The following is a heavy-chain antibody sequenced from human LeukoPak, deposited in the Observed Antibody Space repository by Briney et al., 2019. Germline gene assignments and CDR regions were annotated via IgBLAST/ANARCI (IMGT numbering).Heavy chain of an antibody. D-gene: IGHD1-26*01. CDR3: ARDLGGRYSSENWFDP. J-gene: IGHJ5*02. CDR2: IYSSGRT. Sequence: SETLSLTCSVSGDSINSGSYYWSWIRQPAGKGLEWIGRIYSSGRTNYNPSLKSRVTISIDTSKNQFSLRLSSVTAAGTAVYYCARDLGGRYSSENWFDPWGQGTLVTVSS. CDR1: GDSINSGSYY. V-gene: IGHV4-61*02.